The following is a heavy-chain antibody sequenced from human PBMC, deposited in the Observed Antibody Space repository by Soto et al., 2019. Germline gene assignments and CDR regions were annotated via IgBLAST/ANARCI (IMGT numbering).Heavy chain of an antibody. CDR1: GFTFSSYW. V-gene: IGHV3-7*04. Sequence: EVQLVESGGGLVQPGGSLRLSCAASGFTFSSYWMSWVRQAPGKGLEWVANIKEDGSEKYYVDSVKGRFTISRDNAKNSLYRKMKSLRAEDTAVYYCAREGVYQNYYYYGMDVWGQGTTVTVSS. CDR2: IKEDGSEK. CDR3: AREGVYQNYYYYGMDV. J-gene: IGHJ6*02. D-gene: IGHD2-2*01.